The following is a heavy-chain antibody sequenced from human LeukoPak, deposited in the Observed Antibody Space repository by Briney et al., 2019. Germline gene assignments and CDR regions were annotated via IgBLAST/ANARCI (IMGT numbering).Heavy chain of an antibody. CDR1: GLTFSTSG. V-gene: IGHV3-21*06. J-gene: IGHJ4*02. D-gene: IGHD1-14*01. Sequence: GGSLRLSFTASGLTFSTSGFNWVRQAPGKGLEWVASIGPTGSDRYHADSIKGRFTISRDNANNFLYLQMNSLRAEDTAVYYCATETNGRHYDYWGQGTLLTVSS. CDR2: IGPTGSDR. CDR3: ATETNGRHYDY.